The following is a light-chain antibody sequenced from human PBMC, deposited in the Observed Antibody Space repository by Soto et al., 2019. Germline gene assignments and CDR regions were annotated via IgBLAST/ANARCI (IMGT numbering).Light chain of an antibody. J-gene: IGLJ2*01. CDR2: KDS. V-gene: IGLV3-25*03. Sequence: SSELRQPPSVSVSPGQTARITCSGDALPKQYAYWYQQKPGQAPVLVIYKDSERPSGIPERFSGSSSGTTVTLTISGVQAEDEADYYCQSADSSGTYVVFGGGTKVTVL. CDR3: QSADSSGTYVV. CDR1: ALPKQY.